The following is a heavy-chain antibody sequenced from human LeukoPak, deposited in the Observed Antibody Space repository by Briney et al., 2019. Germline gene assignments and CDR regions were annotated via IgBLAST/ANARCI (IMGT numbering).Heavy chain of an antibody. D-gene: IGHD2-15*01. Sequence: GGSLRLSCAASGFTVSSNYMSWVRQAPGKGLEWVSVIYSGGSTYYADSVKGRFTISRHNSKNTLYLQMNSLRAEDTAAYYCAREGKWSNFDYWGQGTLVTVSS. CDR2: IYSGGST. CDR3: AREGKWSNFDY. V-gene: IGHV3-53*04. J-gene: IGHJ4*02. CDR1: GFTVSSNY.